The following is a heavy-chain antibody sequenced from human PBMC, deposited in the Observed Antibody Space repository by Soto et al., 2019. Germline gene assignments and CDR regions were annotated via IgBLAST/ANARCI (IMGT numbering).Heavy chain of an antibody. CDR2: LSTSGRT. V-gene: IGHV4-4*07. CDR3: ARGMGRYFDL. CDR1: GDSIGNFY. D-gene: IGHD2-8*01. J-gene: IGHJ2*01. Sequence: PSETLSLTCTVSGDSIGNFYWSWIRQPAGKGLESIGRLSTSGRTNYSPSLQSRVTMSLDTSKNRFSLRLTSVSAADTAVYFCARGMGRYFDLWDRGTLVTVSS.